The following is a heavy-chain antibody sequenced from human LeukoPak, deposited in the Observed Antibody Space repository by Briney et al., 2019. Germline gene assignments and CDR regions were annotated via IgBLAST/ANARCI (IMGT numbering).Heavy chain of an antibody. Sequence: PSETMSLTCAVYGGSFSGYYWSWIRQPPGKGLEWIGEINPSGSTNYNPSLKSRVTISVDTSKNQFSLKLSSVTAADTAVYYCARAPRVSTVDFDYWGQGTLVTVSS. J-gene: IGHJ4*02. V-gene: IGHV4-34*01. CDR3: ARAPRVSTVDFDY. CDR1: GGSFSGYY. D-gene: IGHD4-17*01. CDR2: INPSGST.